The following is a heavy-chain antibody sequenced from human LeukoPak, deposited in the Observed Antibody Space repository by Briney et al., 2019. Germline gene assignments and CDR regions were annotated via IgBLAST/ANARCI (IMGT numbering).Heavy chain of an antibody. D-gene: IGHD5-24*01. CDR2: INPSGGST. V-gene: IGHV1-46*01. CDR1: GYTFTSYY. Sequence: ASVKVSCKASGYTFTSYYMRWVRQAPGQGLEWMGIINPSGGSTSYAQKLQGRVTMTTDMSTSTAYMELSSLRSEDTAVYYCAREVSSDGSGPFGIDYWGQGTLATVSS. J-gene: IGHJ4*02. CDR3: AREVSSDGSGPFGIDY.